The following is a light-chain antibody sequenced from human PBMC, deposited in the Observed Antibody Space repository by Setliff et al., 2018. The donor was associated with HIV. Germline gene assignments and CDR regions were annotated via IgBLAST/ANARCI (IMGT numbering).Light chain of an antibody. CDR3: SSFAGSVYV. J-gene: IGLJ1*01. CDR1: SSNIGPDSN. V-gene: IGLV1-40*01. CDR2: HNT. Sequence: QSVLTQPPSVSGAPGQRVTISCTGSSSNIGPDSNVHWYQQLPGTAPKLLISHNTNRPSGVPDRFSGSKSGTSASLAITGLQVEDEADYYCSSFAGSVYVFGTGTKVTVL.